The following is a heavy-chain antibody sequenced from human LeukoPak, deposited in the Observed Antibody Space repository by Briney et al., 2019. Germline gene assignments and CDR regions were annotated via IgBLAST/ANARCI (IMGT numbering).Heavy chain of an antibody. Sequence: GGSLRLSCAASGFTFSNYGMHWVRQAPGKGLEWVAVIWDNGSKKYHADSVKGRFTISRDNSKSTLYLQMNSLRAEDTAVYYCARGGDCSSTSCYLEPFDYWGQGTLVTVSS. CDR3: ARGGDCSSTSCYLEPFDY. J-gene: IGHJ4*02. CDR1: GFTFSNYG. CDR2: IWDNGSKK. D-gene: IGHD2-2*01. V-gene: IGHV3-33*01.